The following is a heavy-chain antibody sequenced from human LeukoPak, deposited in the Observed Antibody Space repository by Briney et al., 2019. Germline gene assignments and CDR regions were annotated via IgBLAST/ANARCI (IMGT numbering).Heavy chain of an antibody. CDR2: IYSTGTT. CDR3: AREARSGYEGFWSDP. J-gene: IGHJ5*02. V-gene: IGHV4-4*07. D-gene: IGHD5-12*01. CDR1: GGSISSYY. Sequence: SETLSLTCTVSGGSISSYYWSWIRQPPGKGLEWIGRIYSTGTTYYKPSLKSRVTMSVDTSHNQFFLKLNSVTAADTAVYYCAREARSGYEGFWSDPWGQGTVVTVSS.